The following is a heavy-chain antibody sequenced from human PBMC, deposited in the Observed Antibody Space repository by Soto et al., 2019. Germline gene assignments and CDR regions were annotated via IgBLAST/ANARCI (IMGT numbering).Heavy chain of an antibody. CDR1: GYTFTSYG. CDR2: MNPNSGNT. CDR3: ARVGYGDSLYYYYYYMDV. Sequence: ASVKVSCKASGYTFTSYGISWVRQAPGQGLEWMGWMNPNSGNTGYAQKFQGRVTMTRSTSISTAYMELSSLRSEDTAVYYCARVGYGDSLYYYYYYMDVWGKGTTVTVSS. J-gene: IGHJ6*03. V-gene: IGHV1-8*02. D-gene: IGHD4-17*01.